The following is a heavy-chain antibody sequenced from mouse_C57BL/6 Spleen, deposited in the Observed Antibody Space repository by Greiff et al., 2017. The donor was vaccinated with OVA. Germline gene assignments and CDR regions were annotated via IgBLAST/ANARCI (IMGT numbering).Heavy chain of an antibody. D-gene: IGHD3-2*02. CDR3: ARQWTAQVCAY. CDR2: IYPGDGDT. V-gene: IGHV1-82*01. Sequence: QVQLQQSGPELVKPGASVKISCKASGYAFSSSWMNWVKQRPGKGLEWIGRIYPGDGDTNYNGKFKGKATLTADKSSSTAYMQLSSLTTEDSAVYFCARQWTAQVCAYWGQGTLVTVSA. CDR1: GYAFSSSW. J-gene: IGHJ3*01.